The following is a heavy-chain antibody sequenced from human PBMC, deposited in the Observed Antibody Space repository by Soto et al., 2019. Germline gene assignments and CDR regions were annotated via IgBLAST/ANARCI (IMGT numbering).Heavy chain of an antibody. Sequence: QVQLVQSGPEVKKPGASVRVSCMTSGYAFTSYGVNWVRQVPGQGLEWMGWIAPHSGRTTYLPKFQGRVTITADPSTKTAYMELTSLSSDDTGIYFCARAATGSYLSAYWGQGTVGTVSA. CDR1: GYAFTSYG. J-gene: IGHJ4*02. V-gene: IGHV1-18*04. CDR3: ARAATGSYLSAY. CDR2: IAPHSGRT. D-gene: IGHD3-10*01.